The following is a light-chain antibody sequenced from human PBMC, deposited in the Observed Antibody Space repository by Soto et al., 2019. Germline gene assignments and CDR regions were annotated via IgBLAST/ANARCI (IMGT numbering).Light chain of an antibody. J-gene: IGLJ1*01. CDR1: SSNIGAGYD. V-gene: IGLV1-40*01. CDR3: QSYDSSLSGYV. CDR2: GNN. Sequence: SVLTQPRSMSGAPGQRVTIYCTGSSSNIGAGYDVHWYQQLPGTAPKLLIYGNNNRPSGVPDRFSGSKSGTSASLAITGLQADDEADYYCQSYDSSLSGYVFGTGTKVTVL.